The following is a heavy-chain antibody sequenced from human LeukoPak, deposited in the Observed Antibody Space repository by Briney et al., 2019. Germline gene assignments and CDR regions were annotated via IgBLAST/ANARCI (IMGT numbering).Heavy chain of an antibody. CDR2: XXYSGST. V-gene: IGHV4-59*08. D-gene: IGHD3-22*01. J-gene: IGHJ4*02. CDR1: GASISXXX. CDR3: ATQGYFDSSGYYYFAVDY. Sequence: SETLXLXXXVSGASISXXXXXXXRQPPGXXXXXXXXXXYSGSTNYNPSLKXXXXISVDXSKNQFSLKLSSVTAADTAVYYCATQGYFDSSGYYYFAVDYWGQGTLVTVSS.